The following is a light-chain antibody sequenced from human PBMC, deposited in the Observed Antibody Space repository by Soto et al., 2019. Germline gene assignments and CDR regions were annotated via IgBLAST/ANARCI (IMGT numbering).Light chain of an antibody. CDR1: QTISSW. CDR2: KAS. Sequence: DIKITHAPSTLAGSLGDGGTITCRASQTISSWLAWYQQKPGKAPKLLIYKASTLKSGVPSRFSGSGSGTEFTLTISSLQPDDFATYYCQHYNSYSEAFGQGSKVDI. V-gene: IGKV1-5*03. J-gene: IGKJ1*01. CDR3: QHYNSYSEA.